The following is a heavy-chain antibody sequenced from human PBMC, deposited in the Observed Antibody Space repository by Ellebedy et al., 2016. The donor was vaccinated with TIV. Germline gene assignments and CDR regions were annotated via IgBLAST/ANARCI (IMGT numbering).Heavy chain of an antibody. CDR3: ARDRFFARDY. Sequence: GESLKISCAASGLSLSTSWMSWVRPAPGKGLEWVANINEHGSETYYIDSVKGRFTISKDNANNSVFLQMNSLRVEDTAVYYCARDRFFARDYWGQGTLVTVSS. D-gene: IGHD3-3*01. CDR1: GLSLSTSW. V-gene: IGHV3-7*03. J-gene: IGHJ4*02. CDR2: INEHGSET.